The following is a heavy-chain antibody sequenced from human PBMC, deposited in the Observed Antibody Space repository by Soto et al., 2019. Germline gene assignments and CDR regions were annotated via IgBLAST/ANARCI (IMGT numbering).Heavy chain of an antibody. J-gene: IGHJ5*02. CDR3: ARGGRYLEWFPWFDP. CDR1: GYTFASYN. D-gene: IGHD3-3*01. V-gene: IGHV1-8*01. CDR2: MNPNSGDK. Sequence: QVQLVQSGAEVRRPGASVKISCKASGYTFASYNIYWVRQAAGQGLEYMGWMNPNSGDKGYAHKFLDKVKMTRDTTIRTAYLELTSLTSDDTAVYYCARGGRYLEWFPWFDPWGQGTLVTVSS.